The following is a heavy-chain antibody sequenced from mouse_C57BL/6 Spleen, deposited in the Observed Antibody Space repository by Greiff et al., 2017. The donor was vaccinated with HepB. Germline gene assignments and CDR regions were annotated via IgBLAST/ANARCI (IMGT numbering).Heavy chain of an antibody. J-gene: IGHJ4*01. V-gene: IGHV5-17*01. CDR1: GFTFSDYG. CDR3: ARGEVGLRRPMDY. Sequence: VQLKESGGGLVKPGGSLKLSCAASGFTFSDYGMHWVRQAPEKGLEWVAYISSGSSTIYYADTVKGRFTISRDNAKNTLFLQMTSLRSEDTAMYYCARGEVGLRRPMDYWGQGTSVTVSS. CDR2: ISSGSSTI. D-gene: IGHD2-4*01.